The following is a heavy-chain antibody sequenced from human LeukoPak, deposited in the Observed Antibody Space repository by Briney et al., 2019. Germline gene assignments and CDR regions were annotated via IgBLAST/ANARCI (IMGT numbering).Heavy chain of an antibody. Sequence: GGALRLSCAASGFTFSSDWMSWVREAPGKGREWVANIKQDGSEKYYVDSVKGRFTISRDNAKNSLYLQMNSLRAEDTAVYYRARVDVWVAVAEDTNYFDYWGQGTLVTVSS. D-gene: IGHD6-19*01. CDR1: GFTFSSDW. J-gene: IGHJ4*02. CDR3: ARVDVWVAVAEDTNYFDY. CDR2: IKQDGSEK. V-gene: IGHV3-7*01.